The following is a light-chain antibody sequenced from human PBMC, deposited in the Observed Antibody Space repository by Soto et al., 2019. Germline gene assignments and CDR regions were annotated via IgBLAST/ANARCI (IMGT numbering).Light chain of an antibody. CDR3: QQRSNWPSIT. Sequence: EIVLTQSPATLSLSRGERATLSWRGSQSVSSYLAWYQQKPGQAPRLLIYDASNRATGIPARFSGSGSGTDFTLTISSLEPEDFAVYYCQQRSNWPSITFGQGTRLEIK. CDR2: DAS. CDR1: QSVSSY. J-gene: IGKJ5*01. V-gene: IGKV3-11*01.